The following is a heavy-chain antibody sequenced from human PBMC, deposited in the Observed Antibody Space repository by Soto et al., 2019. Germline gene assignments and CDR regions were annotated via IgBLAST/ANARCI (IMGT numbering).Heavy chain of an antibody. Sequence: PSETRSLTCAVSGGSISSSSWWSWVRQPPGKGLEWIGEIYHSGSTNYNPSLKSRVTISVDKSKNQFSLKLSSVTAADTAVYYCARNTHGSGSYRDYYYYYGMDVWGQGTTVTVSS. CDR3: ARNTHGSGSYRDYYYYYGMDV. J-gene: IGHJ6*02. CDR1: GGSISSSSW. V-gene: IGHV4-4*02. CDR2: IYHSGST. D-gene: IGHD3-10*01.